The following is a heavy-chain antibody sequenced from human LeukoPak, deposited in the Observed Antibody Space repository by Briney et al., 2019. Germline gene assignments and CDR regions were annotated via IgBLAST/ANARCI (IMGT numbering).Heavy chain of an antibody. J-gene: IGHJ6*02. CDR3: AREQQLVRYYYYYYGMDV. CDR1: GFTFSSYW. CDR2: IKQDGSEK. D-gene: IGHD6-13*01. Sequence: PGGSLRLSCAASGFTFSSYWMSWVRQAPGKGLEWVANIKQDGSEKYYVDSVKGRFTISGDNAKNSLYLQMDSLRAEDTAVYYCAREQQLVRYYYYYYGMDVWGQGTTVTVSS. V-gene: IGHV3-7*01.